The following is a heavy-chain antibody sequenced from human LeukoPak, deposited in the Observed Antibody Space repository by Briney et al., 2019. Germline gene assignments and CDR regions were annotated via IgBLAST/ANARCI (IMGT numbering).Heavy chain of an antibody. D-gene: IGHD6-19*01. V-gene: IGHV3-30*02. CDR1: GCTFSSYG. J-gene: IGHJ4*02. CDR3: AREGWAVARKVDY. Sequence: GGSLRLSCAASGCTFSSYGMHWVRQAPGKGLEWVAFIRYDGSNKYYADSVKGRFTISRDNARNTLYLQMNSLRAEDTGVYYCAREGWAVARKVDYWGRGTLVTVSS. CDR2: IRYDGSNK.